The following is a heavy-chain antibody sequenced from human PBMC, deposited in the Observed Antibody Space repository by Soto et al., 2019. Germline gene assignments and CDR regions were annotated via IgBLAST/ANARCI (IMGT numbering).Heavy chain of an antibody. CDR1: GFTFTDSA. J-gene: IGHJ3*02. Sequence: GGSLRLSCAASGFTFTDSAFHWVRQASGKGLEWVGRIRSKANSYATAYAASVKGRFTISRDDSKNTAYLQMNSLKTEDTAVYYCSIKTADGAFDIWGQGTMVTVSS. V-gene: IGHV3-73*01. CDR3: SIKTADGAFDI. CDR2: IRSKANSYAT. D-gene: IGHD6-25*01.